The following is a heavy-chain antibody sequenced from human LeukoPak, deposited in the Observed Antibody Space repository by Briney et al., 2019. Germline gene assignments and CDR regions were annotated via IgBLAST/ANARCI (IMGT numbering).Heavy chain of an antibody. CDR2: INHSGST. J-gene: IGHJ4*02. Sequence: PSETLSLTCAVYGGSFSGYYWSWIRQPPGKGLEWIGEINHSGSTNYNPSLKSRVTISVDTSKNQFSLKLGSVTAADTAVYYCARGGSAVVVVAGFDYWGQGTLVTVSS. CDR3: ARGGSAVVVVAGFDY. V-gene: IGHV4-34*01. D-gene: IGHD2-15*01. CDR1: GGSFSGYY.